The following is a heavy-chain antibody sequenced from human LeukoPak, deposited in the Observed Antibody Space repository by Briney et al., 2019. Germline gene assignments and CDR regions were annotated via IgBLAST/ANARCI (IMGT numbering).Heavy chain of an antibody. D-gene: IGHD2-2*01. Sequence: GASVKVSCKASGFTFAGYYMHWVRQAPGQALEWIGITNPRGDSTSYAQNFQGRVSMTKDTSSSTLFMELRSLRSEDTAVYYCAREFSSSCLDFWGLGTLVTVSS. CDR2: TNPRGDST. J-gene: IGHJ4*02. CDR3: AREFSSSCLDF. CDR1: GFTFAGYY. V-gene: IGHV1-46*01.